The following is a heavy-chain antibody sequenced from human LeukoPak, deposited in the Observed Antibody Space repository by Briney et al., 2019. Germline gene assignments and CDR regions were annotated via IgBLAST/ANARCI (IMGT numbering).Heavy chain of an antibody. CDR3: ARDVGDL. CDR2: INQGGSEK. Sequence: GGSLSLSCAPSGFTFSTYWMGWVRQAPGKGLEWLANINQGGSEKYYVDSVKGRFTISRDNAKNSLSLQMNSLRAEDTAVYYCARDVGDLWGQGTLVTVSS. D-gene: IGHD2-21*02. J-gene: IGHJ4*02. CDR1: GFTFSTYW. V-gene: IGHV3-7*01.